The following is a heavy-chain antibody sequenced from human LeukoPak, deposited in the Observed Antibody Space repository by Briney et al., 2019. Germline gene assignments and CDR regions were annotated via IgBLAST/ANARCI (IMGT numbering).Heavy chain of an antibody. J-gene: IGHJ4*02. D-gene: IGHD3-3*01. Sequence: GGSLRLSCAAAGLTFDDYAMHWVRQAPGKGLEWVSGISWNSGSIGYADSVKGRFTISRDNAKNSLYLQMNSLRAEDTALYYCARALFGVVIKRFDYWGQGTLVTVSS. CDR3: ARALFGVVIKRFDY. CDR2: ISWNSGSI. CDR1: GLTFDDYA. V-gene: IGHV3-9*01.